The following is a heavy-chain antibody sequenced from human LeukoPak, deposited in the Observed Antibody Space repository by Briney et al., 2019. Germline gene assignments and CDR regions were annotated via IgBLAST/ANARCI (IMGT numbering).Heavy chain of an antibody. CDR3: ARVLVLTDDYYYYGMDV. CDR2: INHSGST. V-gene: IGHV4-34*01. J-gene: IGHJ6*02. Sequence: SETLSLTCAVYGGSFSGYYWSWIRQPPGKGLEWIGEINHSGSTNYNPSLKSRVTISVDTSKNQFSLKLSSVTAADTAVYYCARVLVLTDDYYYYGMDVWGQGTTVTVSS. D-gene: IGHD2-15*01. CDR1: GGSFSGYY.